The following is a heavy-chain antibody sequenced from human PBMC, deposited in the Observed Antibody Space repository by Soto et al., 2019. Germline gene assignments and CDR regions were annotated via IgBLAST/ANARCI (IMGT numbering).Heavy chain of an antibody. CDR2: IIPIFGTA. CDR3: AHSRLSSPTRRYYYGMDV. Sequence: ASVKVSCKASGGTFSSYAISWVRQAPGQGLEWMGGIIPIFGTANYAQKFQGRVTITADESTSTAYMELSSLRSEDTAVYYCAHSRLSSPTRRYYYGMDVWGQGTTVTVSS. D-gene: IGHD6-13*01. CDR1: GGTFSSYA. V-gene: IGHV1-69*13. J-gene: IGHJ6*02.